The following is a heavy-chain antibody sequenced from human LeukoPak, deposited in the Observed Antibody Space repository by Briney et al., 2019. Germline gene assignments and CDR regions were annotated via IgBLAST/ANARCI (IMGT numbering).Heavy chain of an antibody. V-gene: IGHV3-72*01. D-gene: IGHD3-22*01. CDR2: TRNKANSYTT. Sequence: GGSLRLSCAASGFTFSDHYMDWVRQAPGKGLEWVGRTRNKANSYTTEYAASVKGRFTISRDDSKNSLYLQMNSLKTEDTAVYYCARVDYYDSSGPVVWGQGTLVTVSS. J-gene: IGHJ4*02. CDR1: GFTFSDHY. CDR3: ARVDYYDSSGPVV.